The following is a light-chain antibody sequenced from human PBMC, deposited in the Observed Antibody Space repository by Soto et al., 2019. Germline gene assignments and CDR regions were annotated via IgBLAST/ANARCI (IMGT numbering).Light chain of an antibody. V-gene: IGKV3-20*01. J-gene: IGKJ5*01. CDR2: GAS. Sequence: EIVLTKTLGPLALSPSEKATLSCRASQSVSSSYLAWYQQKPGQAPRLLIYGASSRATGIPDRFSGSGSGTDFTLTISRLEPEDFAVYYCQQYGSSPSITFGQGTRLEIK. CDR1: QSVSSSY. CDR3: QQYGSSPSIT.